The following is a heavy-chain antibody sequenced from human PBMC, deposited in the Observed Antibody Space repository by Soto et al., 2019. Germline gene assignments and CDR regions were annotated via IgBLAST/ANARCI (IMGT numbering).Heavy chain of an antibody. D-gene: IGHD1-26*01. Sequence: QVVESGGGLVQPGGSLRLSCAASGFTVNRYYMSWVRQAPGKGLEWVSFIYSDGSTYYAESVKGRFTISRDISKSMLFLQMNRLRSEDTAIYYCARIQTGSYYNWGQGTLVTVS. J-gene: IGHJ4*02. CDR1: GFTVNRYY. V-gene: IGHV3-66*01. CDR2: IYSDGST. CDR3: ARIQTGSYYN.